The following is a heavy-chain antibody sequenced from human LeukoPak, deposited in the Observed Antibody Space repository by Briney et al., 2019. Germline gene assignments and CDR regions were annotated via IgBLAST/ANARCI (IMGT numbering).Heavy chain of an antibody. Sequence: GGSLRLSCAASGFTFSSYKMNWVRQAPGKGLEWVSYISSSGSTIYYADSVKGRFTISRDNAKNSLYLQMNSLRAEDTAVYYCARDNSGSYSHRWFDPWGQGTLVTVSS. V-gene: IGHV3-48*03. D-gene: IGHD1-26*01. CDR3: ARDNSGSYSHRWFDP. CDR1: GFTFSSYK. CDR2: ISSSGSTI. J-gene: IGHJ5*02.